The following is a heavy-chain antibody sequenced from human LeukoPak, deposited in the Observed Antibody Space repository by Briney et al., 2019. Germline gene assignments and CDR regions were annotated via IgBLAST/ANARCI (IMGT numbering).Heavy chain of an antibody. CDR1: GFTFSSYG. J-gene: IGHJ4*02. Sequence: GGSLRLSCAASGFTFSSYGMHWVRQAPGKGLEWVAVISYDGSNKYYADSVKGRFTISRDNSKNTLYLQMNSLRAEDTAAYYCARISGSSQGDWGQGTLVTVSS. D-gene: IGHD3-10*01. V-gene: IGHV3-30*03. CDR3: ARISGSSQGD. CDR2: ISYDGSNK.